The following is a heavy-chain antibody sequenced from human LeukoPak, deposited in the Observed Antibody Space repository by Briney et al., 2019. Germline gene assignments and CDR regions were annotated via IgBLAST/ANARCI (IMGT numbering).Heavy chain of an antibody. CDR2: INHSGST. CDR3: ARDRYCSGGSCYLRGYYYYYGMDV. V-gene: IGHV4-34*01. J-gene: IGHJ6*02. Sequence: PGGSLRLSCAASGFTFSSYWMSWIRQPPGKGLEWIGEINHSGSTNYNPSLKSRVTISVDTSKNQFSLKLSSVTAADTAVYYCARDRYCSGGSCYLRGYYYYYGMDVWGQGTTVTVSS. CDR1: GFTFSSYW. D-gene: IGHD2-15*01.